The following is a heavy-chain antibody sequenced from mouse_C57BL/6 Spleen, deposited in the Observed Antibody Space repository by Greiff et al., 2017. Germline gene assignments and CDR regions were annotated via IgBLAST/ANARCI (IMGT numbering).Heavy chain of an antibody. Sequence: VQLQQSGAELVKPGASVKISCKASGYAFSSYWITWVKQRPGQGLEWIGDIYPGSGSTNYNEKFKSKATLTVDTSSSTAYMQLSSLTSEDSAVYYCARFLRNYYAMDYWGQGTSVTVSS. J-gene: IGHJ4*01. CDR3: ARFLRNYYAMDY. CDR2: IYPGSGST. CDR1: GYAFSSYW. V-gene: IGHV1-55*01.